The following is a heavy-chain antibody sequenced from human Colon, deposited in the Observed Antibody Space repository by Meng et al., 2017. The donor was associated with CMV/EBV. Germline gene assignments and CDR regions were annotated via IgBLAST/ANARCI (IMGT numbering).Heavy chain of an antibody. V-gene: IGHV1-69*05. D-gene: IGHD5-18*01. CDR3: ASRSGYHGRHGLDV. CDR2: LIPIFDTP. Sequence: SVKVSCKASGYTFTSYGISWVRQAPGQGLEWMGGLIPIFDTPDYAQKFQGRLTITTDESRSTAYMELTSLRSEDAAVYYCASRSGYHGRHGLDVWGQGTTVTVSS. CDR1: GYTFTSYG. J-gene: IGHJ6*02.